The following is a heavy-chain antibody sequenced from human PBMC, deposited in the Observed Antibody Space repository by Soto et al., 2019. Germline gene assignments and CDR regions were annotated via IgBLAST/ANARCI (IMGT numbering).Heavy chain of an antibody. CDR3: ARGDYVWGSYRYKPGTPIDY. Sequence: GGSLRLSCAASGFTFSSYAMHWVRQAPGKGLEWVAVISYDGSNKYYADSVKGRFTISRDNSKNTLYLQMNSLRAEDTAVYYCARGDYVWGSYRYKPGTPIDYWGQGTLVTVSS. D-gene: IGHD3-16*02. CDR1: GFTFSSYA. V-gene: IGHV3-30-3*01. J-gene: IGHJ4*02. CDR2: ISYDGSNK.